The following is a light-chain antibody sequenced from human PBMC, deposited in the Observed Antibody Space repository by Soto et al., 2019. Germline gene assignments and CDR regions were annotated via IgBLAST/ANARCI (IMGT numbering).Light chain of an antibody. Sequence: QSVLTQPPSVSAAPGEKVTISCSGSSSNIGRNYVSWYQQLPGSAPKLLIYENDRRPSGIPDRFSGSKSGTAATLGITGLQTGDEAEYYCGAWDRGLKAGVFGGGTKLTVL. J-gene: IGLJ3*02. CDR3: GAWDRGLKAGV. CDR1: SSNIGRNY. CDR2: END. V-gene: IGLV1-51*02.